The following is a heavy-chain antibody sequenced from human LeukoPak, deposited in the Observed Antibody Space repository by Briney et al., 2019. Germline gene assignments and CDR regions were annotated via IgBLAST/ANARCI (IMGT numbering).Heavy chain of an antibody. D-gene: IGHD6-19*01. Sequence: GGSLRLSCAASGFTFSSYGMHWVRQAPGKGLEWMAFIRSDGSNKYYGDSVKGRFTISRDNSKNTLYLQMNSLRPEDTAVFYCAKARIAVAVREDLDHWGQGTLVTVSS. J-gene: IGHJ4*02. CDR2: IRSDGSNK. CDR3: AKARIAVAVREDLDH. V-gene: IGHV3-30*02. CDR1: GFTFSSYG.